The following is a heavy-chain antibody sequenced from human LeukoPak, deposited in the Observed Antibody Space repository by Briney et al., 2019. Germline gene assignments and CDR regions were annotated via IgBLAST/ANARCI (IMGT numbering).Heavy chain of an antibody. CDR1: GYTFTSYY. J-gene: IGHJ4*02. CDR3: ARGDYYYDSSGYYRY. CDR2: INPNGGST. Sequence: GASVKVSCKASGYTFTSYYMHWVRQAPGQGLEWMGIINPNGGSTSYAQQFQGRVTMTRDTSTSTVYMELSSLRSEDTAVYYCARGDYYYDSSGYYRYWGQGTQVTVSS. V-gene: IGHV1-46*01. D-gene: IGHD3-22*01.